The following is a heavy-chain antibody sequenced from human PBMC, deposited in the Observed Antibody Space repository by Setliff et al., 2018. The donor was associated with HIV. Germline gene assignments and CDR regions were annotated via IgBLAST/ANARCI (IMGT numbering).Heavy chain of an antibody. J-gene: IGHJ4*02. CDR3: ATPISITSGSAFDY. CDR1: GYSFISYW. Sequence: PGESLKISCKGSGYSFISYWIGWVRQMPGKGLEWMGIIYPGDSNTKYSPSFQGQVTLSVDKSISTAYLQWSSLKASNTAMYHCATPISITSGSAFDYWGQGTLVTVSS. V-gene: IGHV5-51*01. D-gene: IGHD2-2*01. CDR2: IYPGDSNT.